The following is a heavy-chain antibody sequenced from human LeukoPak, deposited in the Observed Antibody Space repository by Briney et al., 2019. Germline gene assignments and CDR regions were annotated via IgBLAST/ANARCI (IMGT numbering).Heavy chain of an antibody. CDR3: ARGRVPAAILFDWFDP. Sequence: AGGSLRLSCAASGFTFSSYWMSWVRQAPGKGLEWVANIKQDGSEKYYVDSVKGRFTISRDNAKNSLYLQKNSLRAEDTAVYYCARGRVPAAILFDWFDPWGQGTLVTVSS. D-gene: IGHD2-2*02. CDR2: IKQDGSEK. V-gene: IGHV3-7*04. J-gene: IGHJ5*02. CDR1: GFTFSSYW.